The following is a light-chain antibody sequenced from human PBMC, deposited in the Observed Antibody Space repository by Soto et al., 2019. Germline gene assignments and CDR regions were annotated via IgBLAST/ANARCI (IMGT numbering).Light chain of an antibody. V-gene: IGKV3-20*01. Sequence: VLTQSPGTLSLSPGEGATLSCRASQSISSNFLAWYQQERGQAPRLLIHGASNRATGIPDRFSGSGSGTDFTLTISRLEPEDFAVYFCQQYGSSPLTFGPGTKVHIK. CDR2: GAS. CDR3: QQYGSSPLT. CDR1: QSISSNF. J-gene: IGKJ3*01.